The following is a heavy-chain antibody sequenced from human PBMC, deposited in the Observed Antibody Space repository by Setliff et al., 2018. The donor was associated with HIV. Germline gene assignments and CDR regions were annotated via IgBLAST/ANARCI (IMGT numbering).Heavy chain of an antibody. J-gene: IGHJ4*02. Sequence: SETLSLTCAVYGGSFSGYYWSWIRQPPGKGLEWIGEINHRGRTNYNPSLTSRVTISVDTSKNLFSHKLSSVTAADTAVYYCARGAGSDYFTRFDYWGQGTLVTVSS. V-gene: IGHV4-34*01. CDR2: INHRGRT. CDR3: ARGAGSDYFTRFDY. CDR1: GGSFSGYY. D-gene: IGHD3-10*01.